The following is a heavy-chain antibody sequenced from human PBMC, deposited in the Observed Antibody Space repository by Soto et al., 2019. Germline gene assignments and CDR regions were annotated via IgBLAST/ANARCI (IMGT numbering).Heavy chain of an antibody. CDR1: GFTFSSYA. CDR2: ISRSGGST. J-gene: IGHJ6*02. Sequence: EVQLLESGGGLVQPGGSLRLSCAASGFTFSSYAMSWVRQAPGKGLEWVSAISRSGGSTYYADSVKGRFTISRDNSKNTLYLQMNSLRAEDTAVYYCAKQQHPSRLFRMDVWGQGTTVTVSS. D-gene: IGHD5-18*01. CDR3: AKQQHPSRLFRMDV. V-gene: IGHV3-23*01.